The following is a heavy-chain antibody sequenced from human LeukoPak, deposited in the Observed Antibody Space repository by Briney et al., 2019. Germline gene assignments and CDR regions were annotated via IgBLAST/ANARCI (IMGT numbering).Heavy chain of an antibody. V-gene: IGHV4-59*12. Sequence: PSETLSLTCTVSGGSISSYYWSWIRQPPGKGLEWIGYIYYSGSTNYNPSLKSRVTISVDTSKNQFSLKLSSVTAADTAVYYCARGGGHYDYVWGSYNFDYWGQGTLVTVSS. D-gene: IGHD3-16*01. CDR3: ARGGGHYDYVWGSYNFDY. J-gene: IGHJ4*02. CDR2: IYYSGST. CDR1: GGSISSYY.